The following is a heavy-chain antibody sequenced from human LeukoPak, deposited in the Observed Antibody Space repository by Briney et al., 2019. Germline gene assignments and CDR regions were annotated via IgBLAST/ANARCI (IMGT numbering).Heavy chain of an antibody. D-gene: IGHD4-11*01. CDR2: IYYSGST. V-gene: IGHV4-59*01. CDR3: ARGDGYSNTYYFAMYV. CDR1: RDSISSYY. J-gene: IGHJ6*02. Sequence: SETLSLTCTVSRDSISSYYWSWIRQPPGKGLEWIGYIYYSGSTNYNPSLKSRVTISLDTSKNQFSLKLRSVTAADTAVYYCARGDGYSNTYYFAMYVWGQGTPVTVSS.